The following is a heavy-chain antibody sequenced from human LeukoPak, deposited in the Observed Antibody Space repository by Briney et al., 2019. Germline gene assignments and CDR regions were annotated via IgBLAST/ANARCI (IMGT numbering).Heavy chain of an antibody. Sequence: PSETLSLTRAVYGGSFSGYYWSWIRQPPGKGLEWIGEINHSGSTNYNPSLKSRVTISVDTSKNQFSLKLSSVTAADTAFYYCASQGHHGKIVGTTLSYFYMDVWGKGTTVTVSS. V-gene: IGHV4-34*01. J-gene: IGHJ6*03. CDR2: INHSGST. CDR1: GGSFSGYY. D-gene: IGHD1-26*01. CDR3: ASQGHHGKIVGTTLSYFYMDV.